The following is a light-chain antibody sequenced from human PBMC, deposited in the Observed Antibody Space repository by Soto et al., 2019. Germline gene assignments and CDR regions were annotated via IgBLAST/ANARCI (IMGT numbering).Light chain of an antibody. CDR1: QNVDTF. J-gene: IGKJ4*01. Sequence: EIVLTQSPATLSLSPGERATLSCRASQNVDTFLAWYQQKPGQAPRLLIYDASNRATGIPARFSASGSETDFTLTISSLEPEDFAVYYCQQRSSWVTFGGGTKVEIK. V-gene: IGKV3-11*01. CDR2: DAS. CDR3: QQRSSWVT.